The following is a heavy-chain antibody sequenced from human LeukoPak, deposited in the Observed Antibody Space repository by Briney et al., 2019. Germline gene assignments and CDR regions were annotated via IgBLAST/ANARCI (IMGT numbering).Heavy chain of an antibody. CDR3: ARTSDYYNYYFDY. CDR1: VYRFTDYY. CDR2: INPNDGTT. Sequence: ASVKVSCKASVYRFTDYYVHWVRQAPGRGLEWMAWINPNDGTTNYAQKFQGRVTMITDTSISTAYMELSNLRSDDTAVYYCARTSDYYNYYFDYWGQGTPVTVSS. V-gene: IGHV1-2*02. J-gene: IGHJ4*02. D-gene: IGHD4-11*01.